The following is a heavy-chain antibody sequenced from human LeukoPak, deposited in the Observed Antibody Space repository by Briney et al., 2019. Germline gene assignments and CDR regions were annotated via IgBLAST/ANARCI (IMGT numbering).Heavy chain of an antibody. CDR2: ISGSGGST. J-gene: IGHJ4*02. CDR3: AKIARGGLAGLFDY. Sequence: PGGSLRLSCAASGFTFSYYAMSWVRQAPGKGLEWVSAISGSGGSTYYADSVKGRFTISRDNSKNTLFLQMNSLRAEDTALYYCAKIARGGLAGLFDYWGQGTLVTVS. D-gene: IGHD6-19*01. CDR1: GFTFSYYA. V-gene: IGHV3-23*01.